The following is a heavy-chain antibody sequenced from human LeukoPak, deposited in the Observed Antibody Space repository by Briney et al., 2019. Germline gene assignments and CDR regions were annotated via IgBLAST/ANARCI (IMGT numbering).Heavy chain of an antibody. V-gene: IGHV3-11*03. D-gene: IGHD5-24*01. Sequence: GGSLRLSCAAAGFTINDNYRSWIRQAPGKGLEWVSYISSSSSYTNYADSVKGRFTISRDNAKNSLYLQMNSLRAEDTAVYYCARHLEEGWFDPWGQGTLVTVSS. CDR1: GFTINDNY. J-gene: IGHJ5*02. CDR3: ARHLEEGWFDP. CDR2: ISSSSSYT.